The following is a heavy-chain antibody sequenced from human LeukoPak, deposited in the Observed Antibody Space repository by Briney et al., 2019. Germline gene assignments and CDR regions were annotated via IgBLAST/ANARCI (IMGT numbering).Heavy chain of an antibody. CDR1: GFTFSSYN. CDR3: ARGGSNWFSY. Sequence: PGGSLRLSCAASGFTFSSYNMTWVRQAPGKGLEWISYIHDGGSPIYYADSVKGRFTVSRDNAKNSLYLQMSSLRAEDTAVYYCARGGSNWFSYWGQGTLVTVSS. D-gene: IGHD6-13*01. CDR2: IHDGGSPI. V-gene: IGHV3-48*01. J-gene: IGHJ4*02.